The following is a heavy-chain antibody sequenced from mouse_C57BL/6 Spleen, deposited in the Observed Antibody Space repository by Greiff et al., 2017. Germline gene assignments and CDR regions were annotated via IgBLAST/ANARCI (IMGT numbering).Heavy chain of an antibody. D-gene: IGHD1-1*01. CDR2: IDPSDSYT. CDR1: GYTFTSYW. CDR3: ARSLLLLRSAWFAY. V-gene: IGHV1-50*01. Sequence: QVQLQQPGAELVKPGASVKLSCKASGYTFTSYWMQWVKQRPGQGLEWIGEIDPSDSYTNYNQKFKGKATLTVDTSSRTAYMQLSSLTSEDSAVYYCARSLLLLRSAWFAYWGQGTLVTVSA. J-gene: IGHJ3*01.